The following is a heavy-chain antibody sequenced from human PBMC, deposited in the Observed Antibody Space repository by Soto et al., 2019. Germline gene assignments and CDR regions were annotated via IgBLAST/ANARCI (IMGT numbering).Heavy chain of an antibody. J-gene: IGHJ4*02. CDR3: ARQEGLNWNDAFVDN. CDR2: IYYSGRA. CDR1: GGSIKSGSYY. V-gene: IGHV4-39*01. D-gene: IGHD1-1*01. Sequence: PSETLSLTCTVSGGSIKSGSYYWAWIRQPPGKGLEWIGSIYYSGRAYSNPPLKSRVTISVDTSRNQLSLKLSSVTAADTAVFYCARQEGLNWNDAFVDNWGQGTLVTVSS.